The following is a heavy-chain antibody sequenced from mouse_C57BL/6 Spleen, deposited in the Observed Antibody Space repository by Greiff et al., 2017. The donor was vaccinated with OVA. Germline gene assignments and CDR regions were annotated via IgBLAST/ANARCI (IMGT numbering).Heavy chain of an antibody. CDR1: GFNIKDYY. CDR3: ARRDISGYWFAD. CDR2: IDPEDGET. Sequence: EVQLQQSGAELVKPGASVKLSCTASGFNIKDYYMHWVKQRTEQGLEWIGRIDPEDGETKYAPKFKGKATITADTSSNTAYLQLSSLTSEDTAVYYCARRDISGYWFADWGQGTLVTVSA. V-gene: IGHV14-2*01. D-gene: IGHD3-2*02. J-gene: IGHJ3*01.